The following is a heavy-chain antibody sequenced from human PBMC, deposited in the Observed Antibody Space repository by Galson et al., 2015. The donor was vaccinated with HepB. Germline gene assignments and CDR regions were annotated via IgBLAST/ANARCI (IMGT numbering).Heavy chain of an antibody. CDR1: GYSFASYW. CDR3: ARQEGYYDSSGYNAFDI. Sequence: QSGAEVKKPGESLRTSCKGSGYSFASYWINWVRQMPGKGLEWMGIIYPGDSDTRYSPSFQGQVTISADKSISTAYLQWSSLKASDTAMCYCARQEGYYDSSGYNAFDIWGQGTMVTVSS. J-gene: IGHJ3*02. V-gene: IGHV5-51*01. CDR2: IYPGDSDT. D-gene: IGHD3-22*01.